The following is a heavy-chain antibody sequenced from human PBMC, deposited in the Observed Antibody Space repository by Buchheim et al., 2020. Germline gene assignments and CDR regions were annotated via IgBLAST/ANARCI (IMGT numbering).Heavy chain of an antibody. J-gene: IGHJ4*02. CDR1: GGSIGNYY. CDR2: IYHSGTT. D-gene: IGHD6-19*01. V-gene: IGHV4-59*08. Sequence: QVQLQESGPGLVKPSETLSLTCTVFGGSIGNYYWNWLRRPPGTGLEWIGYIYHSGTTNYSPSLKSRVTISVDTSNNQFSLKLSSVTAADTAVYFCARQAVAGTWLDYWGQGAL. CDR3: ARQAVAGTWLDY.